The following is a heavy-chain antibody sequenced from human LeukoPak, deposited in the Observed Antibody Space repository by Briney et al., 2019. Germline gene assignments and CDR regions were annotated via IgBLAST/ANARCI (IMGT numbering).Heavy chain of an antibody. CDR1: GFTFSSYS. CDR2: ISSSSSTI. Sequence: GGSLRLSCAASGFTFSSYSMNWVRQAPGKGLEWVSYISSSSSTIYYADSVKGRFTISRDNAKNSLYLQMNSLRAEDTAVYYCARADDISGYYLYYFDSWGQGTLVTVSS. J-gene: IGHJ4*02. V-gene: IGHV3-48*01. CDR3: ARADDISGYYLYYFDS. D-gene: IGHD3-22*01.